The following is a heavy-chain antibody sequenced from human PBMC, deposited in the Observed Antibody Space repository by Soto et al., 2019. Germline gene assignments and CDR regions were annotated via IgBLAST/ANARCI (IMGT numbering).Heavy chain of an antibody. CDR2: ISFDGSIQ. Sequence: QVQLVESGGGVVQPGTSLRLSCAASGFTFGTYGIYWVRQAPGKGLEWVAGISFDGSIQYYADSVKGRFTVSRDNSKNTVDLQMISVRTEDTAVYYCAKDRRGSGSYLFDHWGQGTLVTVTS. CDR3: AKDRRGSGSYLFDH. V-gene: IGHV3-30*18. J-gene: IGHJ5*02. D-gene: IGHD3-10*01. CDR1: GFTFGTYG.